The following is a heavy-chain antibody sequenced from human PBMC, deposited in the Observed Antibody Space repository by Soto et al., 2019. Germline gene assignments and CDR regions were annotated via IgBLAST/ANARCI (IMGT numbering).Heavy chain of an antibody. D-gene: IGHD3-10*01. CDR3: ARDRTYFGSGSVAMDV. Sequence: SLRLSCAASGFTFSSYGMYWVRQAPGKGLEWLANIRYDGTKEYYADFVKGRFTISRDNSKNTLYLQMNSLRAEDTAVYYCARDRTYFGSGSVAMDVWGQGTTVTVSS. CDR1: GFTFSSYG. V-gene: IGHV3-33*07. CDR2: IRYDGTKE. J-gene: IGHJ6*02.